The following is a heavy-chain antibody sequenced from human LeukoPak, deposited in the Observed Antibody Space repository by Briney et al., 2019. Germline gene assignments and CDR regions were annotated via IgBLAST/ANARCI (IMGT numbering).Heavy chain of an antibody. CDR3: ARDFNSVGALDY. CDR2: IYYSAST. J-gene: IGHJ4*02. Sequence: SETLSLTCTVSGGSISSGDYYWSWIRQPPGKGLEWIGHIYYSASTYYNPSLKSRVTISVDTSKNQFSLKLSSVTAADTAVYYCARDFNSVGALDYWGQGTLVTVSS. V-gene: IGHV4-30-4*01. CDR1: GGSISSGDYY. D-gene: IGHD4-23*01.